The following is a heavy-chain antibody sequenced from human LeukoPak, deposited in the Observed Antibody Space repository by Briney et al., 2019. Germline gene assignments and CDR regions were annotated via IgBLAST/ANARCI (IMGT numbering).Heavy chain of an antibody. CDR2: ISVYNGNK. Sequence: ASVKVSCKAAGYTFTNYGISWGRQAPGKGREWRGWISVYNGNKNYAQKLQGRVTMTTDTSTSTAYMELRSLRSDDTAVYYCARDLRPAAGLAHYYYGMDVWGQGTTVTVSS. CDR1: GYTFTNYG. V-gene: IGHV1-18*01. J-gene: IGHJ6*02. CDR3: ARDLRPAAGLAHYYYGMDV. D-gene: IGHD6-13*01.